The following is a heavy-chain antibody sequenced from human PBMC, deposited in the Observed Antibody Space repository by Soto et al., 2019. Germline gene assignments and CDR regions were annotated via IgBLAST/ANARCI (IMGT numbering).Heavy chain of an antibody. Sequence: QVQLVQSGAEVKKPGASVKVSCKASGYTFTSYDINWVRQATGQGLEYLGWMNPNSGNTGYVQKFLGRVTMTRDTSISTAYMELSSLRSEDPAVYFCARGVKYGAYSRWFDPWGQGTLVTVSS. D-gene: IGHD4-17*01. V-gene: IGHV1-8*01. J-gene: IGHJ5*02. CDR1: GYTFTSYD. CDR2: MNPNSGNT. CDR3: ARGVKYGAYSRWFDP.